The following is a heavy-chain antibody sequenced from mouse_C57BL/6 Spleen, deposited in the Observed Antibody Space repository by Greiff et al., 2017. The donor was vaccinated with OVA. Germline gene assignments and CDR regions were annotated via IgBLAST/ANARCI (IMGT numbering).Heavy chain of an antibody. V-gene: IGHV5-4*01. CDR1: GFTFSSYA. J-gene: IGHJ3*01. CDR2: ISDGGSYT. Sequence: EVKLMESGGGLVKPGGSLKLSCAASGFTFSSYAMSWVRQTPEKRLEWVATISDGGSYTYYPDNVKGRFTISRDNAKNNLYLQMSHLKSEDTAVYYCAREGYSNHGAYWGQGTLVTVSA. CDR3: AREGYSNHGAY. D-gene: IGHD2-5*01.